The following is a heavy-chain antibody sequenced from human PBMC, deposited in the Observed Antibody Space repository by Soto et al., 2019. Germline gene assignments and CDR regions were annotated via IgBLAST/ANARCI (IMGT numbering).Heavy chain of an antibody. D-gene: IGHD6-19*01. CDR1: GGSISSSNSY. CDR3: ARGGLLPDY. Sequence: PSETLSLTCTVSGGSISSSNSYWGWIRQPPGKGLEWIGSIYYSGSTYYNPSLKSRVSISVDTSKNQFSLKLSSVTAADTAVYYCARGGLLPDYWGQGTLVTVSS. J-gene: IGHJ4*02. CDR2: IYYSGST. V-gene: IGHV4-39*07.